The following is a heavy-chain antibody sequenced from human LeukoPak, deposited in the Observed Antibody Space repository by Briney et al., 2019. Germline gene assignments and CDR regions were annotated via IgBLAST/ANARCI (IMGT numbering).Heavy chain of an antibody. CDR3: ARHSYNYYGLDV. CDR1: GGSISSYY. V-gene: IGHV4-4*07. Sequence: SETLSLTCTVSGGSISSYYWSWIRQPAGKGLEWIGRIYYSGTTNYNPSLKSRVTMSVDTSNNHLSLRLTSVTAADTALYYCARHSYNYYGLDVWGQGTTITVSS. D-gene: IGHD1-26*01. J-gene: IGHJ6*02. CDR2: IYYSGTT.